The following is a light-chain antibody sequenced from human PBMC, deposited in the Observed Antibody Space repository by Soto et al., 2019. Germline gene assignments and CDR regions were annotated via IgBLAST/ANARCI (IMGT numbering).Light chain of an antibody. CDR3: LQDYNYPYT. Sequence: GARVTITCRASQGIRNDLGWYQQKPGKAPKLLIYAASSLQSGVPSRFSGSGSGTDFTLTISSLQPEDFATYYCLQDYNYPYTFGQGTKVDI. J-gene: IGKJ2*01. CDR2: AAS. V-gene: IGKV1-6*01. CDR1: QGIRND.